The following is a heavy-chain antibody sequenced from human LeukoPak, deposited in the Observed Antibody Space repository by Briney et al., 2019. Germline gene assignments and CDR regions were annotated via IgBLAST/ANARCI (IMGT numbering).Heavy chain of an antibody. Sequence: GGSLRLSCAASGFTFSSYAMSWVRQAPGKGLEWVSAISGSGGSTYYADSVKGRFTISRDNSKNTLYLQMNSLRAEDTAVYYCAKKSRLAAAGSGYLDYWGQGTLVTVSS. D-gene: IGHD6-13*01. J-gene: IGHJ4*02. CDR3: AKKSRLAAAGSGYLDY. CDR2: ISGSGGST. V-gene: IGHV3-23*01. CDR1: GFTFSSYA.